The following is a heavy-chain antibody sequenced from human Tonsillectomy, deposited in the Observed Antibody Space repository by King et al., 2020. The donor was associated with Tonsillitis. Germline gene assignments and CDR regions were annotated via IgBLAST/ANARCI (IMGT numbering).Heavy chain of an antibody. J-gene: IGHJ6*03. V-gene: IGHV3-15*01. CDR2: IKSKTDGGTT. D-gene: IGHD5-12*01. Sequence: VQLVESGGGLVKPGGSLRLSCAASGFTFSNAWMSWVRQAPGKGLEWVGRIKSKTDGGTTDYAAPVKGRFTISRDDSKNTLYLQMNSLKTEDTAVYYCTTPISYDYYYYYMDVWGKGTTVTVSS. CDR1: GFTFSNAW. CDR3: TTPISYDYYYYYMDV.